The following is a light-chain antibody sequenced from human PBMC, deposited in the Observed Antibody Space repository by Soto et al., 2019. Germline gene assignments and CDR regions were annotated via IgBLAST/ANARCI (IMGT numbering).Light chain of an antibody. CDR2: EGS. CDR3: LQSLHFTLT. V-gene: IGKV2D-29*01. CDR1: QTLLHSNGKSY. Sequence: EIVMTQTPLSLSVTPGQSASISCRSSQTLLHSNGKSYLYWYLQKAGQATQLLIYEGSKRFSGVPDRCNGSGAGTDFTVNISRVEAEYGGVYYFLQSLHFTLTVGGETKVEIK. J-gene: IGKJ4*02.